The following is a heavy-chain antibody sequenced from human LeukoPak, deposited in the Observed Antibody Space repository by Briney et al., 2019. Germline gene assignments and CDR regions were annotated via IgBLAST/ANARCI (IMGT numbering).Heavy chain of an antibody. Sequence: SETLSLTCTVSGGSVSSGSYYWSWIRQPPGKGLEWIGYIYYSGSTYYNSSLKSRVTISVDTSKNQFSLKLSSMTAADTAVYYCASDKGYSNNYFDYWGQGTLVTVSS. J-gene: IGHJ4*02. CDR1: GGSVSSGSYY. CDR3: ASDKGYSNNYFDY. CDR2: IYYSGST. D-gene: IGHD6-13*01. V-gene: IGHV4-61*01.